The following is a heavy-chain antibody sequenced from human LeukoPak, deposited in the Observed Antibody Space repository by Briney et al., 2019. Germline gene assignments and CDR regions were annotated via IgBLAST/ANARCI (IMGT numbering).Heavy chain of an antibody. J-gene: IGHJ3*02. CDR1: GFTFTTYS. D-gene: IGHD3-22*01. CDR3: ARDHPVYYYDSSGYYYPKGGAFDI. Sequence: GGSLRLSCEASGFTFTTYSMTWVRQAPGKGLEWVSIISSGSSAIFSADALKGRFTISRDDAKNLLYLQMNSLRAEDTAVYYCARDHPVYYYDSSGYYYPKGGAFDIWGQGTMVTVSS. V-gene: IGHV3-21*01. CDR2: ISSGSSAI.